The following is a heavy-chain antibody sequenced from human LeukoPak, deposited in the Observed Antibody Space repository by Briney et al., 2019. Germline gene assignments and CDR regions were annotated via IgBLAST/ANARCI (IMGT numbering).Heavy chain of an antibody. V-gene: IGHV3-30*03. CDR1: GFTFSNYG. D-gene: IGHD1-26*01. CDR3: ARTSGSFAGYFDF. Sequence: GGSLRLSCAASGFTFSNYGMHWVRQAPGKGLEWVAVISYDESDKYYADSVKGRFTISRDNSKNMLFLQMNSLRTEDTALYYCARTSGSFAGYFDFWGQGTLVTVSS. CDR2: ISYDESDK. J-gene: IGHJ4*02.